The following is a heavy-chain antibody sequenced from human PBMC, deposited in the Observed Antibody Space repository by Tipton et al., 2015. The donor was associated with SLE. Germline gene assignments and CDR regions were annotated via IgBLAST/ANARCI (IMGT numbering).Heavy chain of an antibody. CDR1: DGSLSNYY. J-gene: IGHJ4*02. CDR2: INHSGST. V-gene: IGHV4-34*01. Sequence: TLSLTCAVHDGSLSNYYWSWFRQPPGKGLEWIGEINHSGSTYYNPSLKSRVTISVDTSKNQFSLKMSSVTAADTAVYYCARDTLGGLDYWGQGTLVTVSS. CDR3: ARDTLGGLDY. D-gene: IGHD7-27*01.